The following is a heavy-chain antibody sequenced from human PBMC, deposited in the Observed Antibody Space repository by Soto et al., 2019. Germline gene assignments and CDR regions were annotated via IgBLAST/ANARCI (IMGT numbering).Heavy chain of an antibody. CDR1: GFTFSNAW. CDR3: TTAVVPAARAYYYYGMDV. D-gene: IGHD2-2*01. J-gene: IGHJ6*02. CDR2: IKSKTDGGTT. Sequence: PGGSLRLSCAASGFTFSNAWMSWVRQAPGKGLEWVGRIKSKTDGGTTDYAAPVKGRFTISRDDSKNTLYLQMNSLKTEDTAVYYCTTAVVPAARAYYYYGMDVWGQGTTVTVSS. V-gene: IGHV3-15*01.